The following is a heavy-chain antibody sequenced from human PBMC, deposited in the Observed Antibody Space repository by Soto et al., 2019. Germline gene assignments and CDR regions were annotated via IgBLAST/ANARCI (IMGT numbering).Heavy chain of an antibody. Sequence: SETLSLTCSVSGGSISSDDYYWTWFRQPPGEGLEWICYIYYNGRTSSTPSLQSRVTISIDTSKKPFSLKLKSESAADTAVYYCAREGSSSAEYFDFWGPGTLVTVSS. CDR3: AREGSSSAEYFDF. V-gene: IGHV4-30-4*01. CDR1: GGSISSDDYY. CDR2: IYYNGRT. J-gene: IGHJ4*02. D-gene: IGHD2-15*01.